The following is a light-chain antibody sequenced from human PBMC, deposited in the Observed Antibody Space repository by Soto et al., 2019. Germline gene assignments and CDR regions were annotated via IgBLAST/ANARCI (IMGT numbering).Light chain of an antibody. Sequence: DIQMTQSPSTLSASVGDRVTITCRASQDIDRWLAWYQQKPGKAPKLLIYKASTLESGVSSRFSGSGSGTEFTLTISSLQPDDFATYYCQQYNSYLWTFGQGTKVEIK. V-gene: IGKV1-5*03. CDR2: KAS. CDR3: QQYNSYLWT. J-gene: IGKJ1*01. CDR1: QDIDRW.